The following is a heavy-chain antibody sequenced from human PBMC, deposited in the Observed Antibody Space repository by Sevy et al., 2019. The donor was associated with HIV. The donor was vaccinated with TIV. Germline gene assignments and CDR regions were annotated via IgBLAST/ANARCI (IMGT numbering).Heavy chain of an antibody. CDR1: GGSFSGYY. V-gene: IGHV4-34*01. J-gene: IGHJ5*02. Sequence: SETLSLTCAVYGGSFSGYYWSWIRQPPGKGLEWIGEINHSGSTNYNPSLKSRVTISVDTSKNQFSLKLSSVTAADTAVYYCARGCRDGYNGKWFDPWGQGTLVTVSS. CDR3: ARGCRDGYNGKWFDP. CDR2: INHSGST. D-gene: IGHD5-12*01.